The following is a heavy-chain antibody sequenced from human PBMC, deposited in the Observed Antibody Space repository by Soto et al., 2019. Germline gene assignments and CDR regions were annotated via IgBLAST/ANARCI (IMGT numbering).Heavy chain of an antibody. CDR3: ATGYSIPELSSSYDY. D-gene: IGHD6-13*01. Sequence: QVQLVQSGADVKKPGASVKVSCKVSGYTLTELSMHWVRQAPGKGREWMGGFDPEDGEKVYALKFQGRVTMTEDTYTDTAYMEVSSLRCEDTAVYYCATGYSIPELSSSYDYWGQGTLVNVSS. V-gene: IGHV1-24*01. J-gene: IGHJ4*01. CDR1: GYTLTELS. CDR2: FDPEDGEK.